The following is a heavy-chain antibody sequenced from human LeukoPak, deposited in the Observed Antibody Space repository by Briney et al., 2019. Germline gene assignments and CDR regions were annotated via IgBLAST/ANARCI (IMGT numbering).Heavy chain of an antibody. V-gene: IGHV3-9*01. CDR3: AKIIGYSSSSGRFDS. J-gene: IGHJ4*02. D-gene: IGHD6-13*01. CDR1: GLTFDDYA. Sequence: SLRLSWAASGLTFDDYAIHWVRHAPGEGLEWVSGISWNSGNIGYADSVKGRFTLSRDNAKNSLYLQMNSLRVEDTALYYWAKIIGYSSSSGRFDSWGQGTLVTVSS. CDR2: ISWNSGNI.